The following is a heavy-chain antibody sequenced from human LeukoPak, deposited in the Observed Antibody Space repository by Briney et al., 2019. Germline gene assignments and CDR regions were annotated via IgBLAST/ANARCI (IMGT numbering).Heavy chain of an antibody. J-gene: IGHJ4*02. V-gene: IGHV3-23*01. CDR2: ISGSGGST. CDR3: AKDAVQYDSSGYYDY. D-gene: IGHD3-22*01. CDR1: GFTFSSYA. Sequence: GGSLRLSCAASGFTFSSYAMSWVRQAPGKGLEWVSAISGSGGSTYYADSVKGRFTISRDNSKNTLYLQMNSLRAGDTAVYYCAKDAVQYDSSGYYDYWGQGTLVTVSS.